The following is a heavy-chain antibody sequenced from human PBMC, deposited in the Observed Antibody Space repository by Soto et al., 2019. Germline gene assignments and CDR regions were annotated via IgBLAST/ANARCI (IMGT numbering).Heavy chain of an antibody. D-gene: IGHD6-13*01. CDR1: GFTFSSYG. V-gene: IGHV3-30*18. J-gene: IGHJ4*02. CDR2: ISYDGSNK. CDR3: AKDLSEPIAAAPGVFDY. Sequence: GSLRLSCAASGFTFSSYGMHWVRQAPGKGLEWVAVISYDGSNKYYADSVKGRFTISRDNSKNTLYLQMNSLRAEDTAVYYCAKDLSEPIAAAPGVFDYWGQGT.